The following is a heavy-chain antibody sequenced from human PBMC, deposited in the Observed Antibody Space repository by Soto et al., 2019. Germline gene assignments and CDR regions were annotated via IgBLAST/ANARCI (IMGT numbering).Heavy chain of an antibody. CDR1: GGTCSTYT. CDR2: IIPMLDIT. J-gene: IGHJ3*02. D-gene: IGHD6-13*01. CDR3: TLGSWSAETFDI. Sequence: QVQLLQSGAEMKKPGSSVKVSCKASGGTCSTYTIIWVRQAPGQGLEWMGRIIPMLDITNTAQSFQGRVTIPADKSTSTAYLELSALRSDDTAIYFCTLGSWSAETFDIWGRGTMVTVSS. V-gene: IGHV1-69*02.